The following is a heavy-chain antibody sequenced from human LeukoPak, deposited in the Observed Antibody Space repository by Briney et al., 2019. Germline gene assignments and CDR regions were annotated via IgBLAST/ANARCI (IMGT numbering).Heavy chain of an antibody. CDR2: ISYDEDNK. CDR1: GFNFSSYG. V-gene: IGHV3-30*03. CDR3: ARSPTRSLRVGEFDF. Sequence: GGSLRLSCEVSGFNFSSYGMHWVRQAPGKGLEWVAVISYDEDNKYYADSVEGRFAISRDNSKDTLYLQMNSLRAGDTAVYYCARSPTRSLRVGEFDFWGQGTLVTVSS. J-gene: IGHJ4*02. D-gene: IGHD1-26*01.